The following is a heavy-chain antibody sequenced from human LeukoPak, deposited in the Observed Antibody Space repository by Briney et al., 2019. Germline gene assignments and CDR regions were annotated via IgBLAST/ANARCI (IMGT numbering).Heavy chain of an antibody. Sequence: GGSLRLSCAASGFTFSSYSMNWVRQAPGKGLEWVSGINWNGGSTGYADSVKGRFTISRDNAKNSLYLQMNSLRAEDTAVYYCARESVGWELPFDYWGQGTLVTVSS. D-gene: IGHD1-26*01. V-gene: IGHV3-20*04. J-gene: IGHJ4*02. CDR1: GFTFSSYS. CDR2: INWNGGST. CDR3: ARESVGWELPFDY.